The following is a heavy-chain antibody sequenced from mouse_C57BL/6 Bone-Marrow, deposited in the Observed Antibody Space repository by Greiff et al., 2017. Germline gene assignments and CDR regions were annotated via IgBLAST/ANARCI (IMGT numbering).Heavy chain of an antibody. CDR3: TAVITRVVGV. J-gene: IGHJ3*01. CDR2: IDPENGDT. Sequence: VQLKQSGAELVRPGASVKLSCTASGFNIKDDYMHWVKQRPEQGLEWIGWIDPENGDTEYASKFQGKATITADPSSNTAYLQLSSLTSEDAAVYYCTAVITRVVGVGGQGTLVTVSA. D-gene: IGHD1-1*01. V-gene: IGHV14-4*01. CDR1: GFNIKDDY.